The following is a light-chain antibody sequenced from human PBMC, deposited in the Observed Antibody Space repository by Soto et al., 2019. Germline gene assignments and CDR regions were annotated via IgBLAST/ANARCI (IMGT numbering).Light chain of an antibody. V-gene: IGKV1-5*01. Sequence: DIHVTHSPHTLSASARDGVTKTVRSIQTISTWMAWYPQKPGKAPKLLVYDASTLQSGVASRFSGSGSGTEFTLIISGLQPDDSATYYCQQYTNTNNPWMFGQGTKVDIK. CDR2: DAS. CDR3: QQYTNTNNPWM. CDR1: QTISTW. J-gene: IGKJ1*01.